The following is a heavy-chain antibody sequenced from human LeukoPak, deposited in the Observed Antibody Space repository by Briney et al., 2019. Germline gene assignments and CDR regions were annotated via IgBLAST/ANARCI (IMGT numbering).Heavy chain of an antibody. D-gene: IGHD4-17*01. Sequence: GGSLRLSCAASGFTFSDYYMSWIRQAPGKGLEWVSYISSSGSTIYYADSVKGRFTISRDNAKNSLYLQMNSLGAEDTAVYYCARDLWGTDYGDYVGYWGQGTLVTVSS. V-gene: IGHV3-11*01. CDR2: ISSSGSTI. J-gene: IGHJ4*02. CDR1: GFTFSDYY. CDR3: ARDLWGTDYGDYVGY.